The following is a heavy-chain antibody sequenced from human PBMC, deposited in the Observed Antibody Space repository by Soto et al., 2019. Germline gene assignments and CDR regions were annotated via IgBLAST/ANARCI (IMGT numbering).Heavy chain of an antibody. V-gene: IGHV1-69*02. D-gene: IGHD6-19*01. CDR1: GGTFSSYT. Sequence: QVQLVQSGAEVKKPGSSVKVSCKASGGTFSSYTISWVRQAPGQGLKWMGRIIPILGIANYAQKFQGRVTITADKSTSTAYMELSSLRSEDTAVYYCARSGSVAVASVNWFDPWGQGTLVTVSS. CDR3: ARSGSVAVASVNWFDP. CDR2: IIPILGIA. J-gene: IGHJ5*02.